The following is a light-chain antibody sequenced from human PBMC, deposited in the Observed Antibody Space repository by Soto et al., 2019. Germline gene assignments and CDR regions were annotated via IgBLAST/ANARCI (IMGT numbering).Light chain of an antibody. Sequence: QSVLTQPASVSGSPGQSITISCTGTRSDIGSYNFVSWYQQHPVEVPKLILYDVNVRPSGVSNRFSGSKSGNTASLTISGLQAEDEADYYCTSWTTSPTMIFGGGTKLTVL. V-gene: IGLV2-14*03. CDR1: RSDIGSYNF. CDR2: DVN. CDR3: TSWTTSPTMI. J-gene: IGLJ2*01.